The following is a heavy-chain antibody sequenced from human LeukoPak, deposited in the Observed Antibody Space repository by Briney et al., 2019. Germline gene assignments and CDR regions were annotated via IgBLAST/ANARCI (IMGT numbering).Heavy chain of an antibody. V-gene: IGHV3-74*03. J-gene: IGHJ4*02. Sequence: PGGSLRLSCAASGFTFSGHWMHWVRQVPGKGLMGVSRINIDGSDTTYADSVKGRLTISRDNAKNTLYLQMNSLTAEDTAVYYCTRSGYMNGYDYWGQGTLVTVSS. CDR1: GFTFSGHW. CDR3: TRSGYMNGYDY. CDR2: INIDGSDT. D-gene: IGHD5-24*01.